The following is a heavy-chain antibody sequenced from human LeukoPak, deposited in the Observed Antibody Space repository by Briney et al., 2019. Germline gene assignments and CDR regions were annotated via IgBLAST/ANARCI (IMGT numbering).Heavy chain of an antibody. Sequence: ASVKVSCKASGYTFTGYYMHWVRQAPGQGLEWTGRINPNSGGTNYAQKFQGRVTMTRDTSISTAYMELSRLRSDDTAVYYCARRARGETGTTFDYWGQGTLVTVSS. V-gene: IGHV1-2*06. CDR3: ARRARGETGTTFDY. CDR2: INPNSGGT. J-gene: IGHJ4*02. CDR1: GYTFTGYY. D-gene: IGHD1-7*01.